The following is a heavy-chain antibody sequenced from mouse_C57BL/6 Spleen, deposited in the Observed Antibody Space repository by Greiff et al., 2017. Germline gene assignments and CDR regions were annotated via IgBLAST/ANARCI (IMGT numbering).Heavy chain of an antibody. Sequence: VQGVESGPGLVAPSQSLSITCTVSGFSLTSYGVSWVRQPPGKGLEWLGVIWGDGGTNYHSALISSLSISKDNSKNQVLVKQNRLQTDDTATYDCAKKSYYSNYGYAMDDWGQGTSVTVSS. CDR1: GFSLTSYG. V-gene: IGHV2-3*01. J-gene: IGHJ4*01. CDR3: AKKSYYSNYGYAMDD. D-gene: IGHD2-5*01. CDR2: IWGDGGT.